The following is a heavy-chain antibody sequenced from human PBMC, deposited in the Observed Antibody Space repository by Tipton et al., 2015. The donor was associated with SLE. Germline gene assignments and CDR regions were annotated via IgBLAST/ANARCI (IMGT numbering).Heavy chain of an antibody. Sequence: SLRLSCEASGFTFRSYAMNWVRRAPGKGLEWVAVIYYDDSNRYYADSVKGRFTISRDNSKNTLYLQMNRLRVEDTAVYYCAGGTGAYFDHWGQGTLVTVSS. CDR2: IYYDDSNR. D-gene: IGHD3-16*01. J-gene: IGHJ4*02. CDR1: GFTFRSYA. CDR3: AGGTGAYFDH. V-gene: IGHV3-30*03.